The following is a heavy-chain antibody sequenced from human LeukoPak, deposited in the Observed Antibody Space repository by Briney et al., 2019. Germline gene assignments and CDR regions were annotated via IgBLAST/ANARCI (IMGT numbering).Heavy chain of an antibody. J-gene: IGHJ4*02. Sequence: GGSLRLSCAASGFTFSSYGMHWVRQAPGKGLEWVAFIRYDGSNKYYADSVKGRFTISRDNSKNTLYLQMNNLRAEDTAVYYCAPRVVGSAPFDYWGQGTLVTVSS. CDR2: IRYDGSNK. CDR3: APRVVGSAPFDY. D-gene: IGHD2-15*01. CDR1: GFTFSSYG. V-gene: IGHV3-30*02.